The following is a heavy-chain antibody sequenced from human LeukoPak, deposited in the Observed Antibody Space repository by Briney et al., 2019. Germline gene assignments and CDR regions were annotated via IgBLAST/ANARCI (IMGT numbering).Heavy chain of an antibody. CDR1: GYTFTGYY. CDR3: ARDKRAYATWFDP. V-gene: IGHV1-2*06. CDR2: INPNSGGT. J-gene: IGHJ5*02. Sequence: ASVKVSRKASGYTFTGYYMHWVRQAPGQGLEWMGRINPNSGGTNYAQKFQGRVTMTRDTSISTAYMELSRLRSDDTAVYYCARDKRAYATWFDPWGQGTLVTVSS. D-gene: IGHD2-8*01.